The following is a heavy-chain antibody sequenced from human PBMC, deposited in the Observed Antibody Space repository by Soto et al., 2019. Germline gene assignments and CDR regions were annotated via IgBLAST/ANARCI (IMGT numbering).Heavy chain of an antibody. CDR3: ARDRSSTARGSYFQH. D-gene: IGHD6-6*01. J-gene: IGHJ1*01. Sequence: GESLKISCAASGFTFSSYWMSWVRQAPGKGLEWVANIKQDGSEKYYVDSVKGRFTISRDNAKNSLYLQMNSLRAEDTAVYYCARDRSSTARGSYFQHWGQGTLVTVSS. CDR1: GFTFSSYW. CDR2: IKQDGSEK. V-gene: IGHV3-7*01.